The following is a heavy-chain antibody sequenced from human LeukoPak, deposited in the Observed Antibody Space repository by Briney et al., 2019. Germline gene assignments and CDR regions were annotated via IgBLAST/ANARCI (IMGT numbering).Heavy chain of an antibody. CDR1: GYTFTGYH. V-gene: IGHV1-2*02. CDR3: AKDRTSQPSYYYYMDV. J-gene: IGHJ6*03. D-gene: IGHD3/OR15-3a*01. CDR2: INPNSADT. Sequence: GASVKVSCKASGYTFTGYHMHWVRQAPGQGLEWMGWINPNSADTNNAQKFQGRVTMTRDTSISTAYMELSSLRSDDTAVYYCAKDRTSQPSYYYYMDVWGKGTTVIVSS.